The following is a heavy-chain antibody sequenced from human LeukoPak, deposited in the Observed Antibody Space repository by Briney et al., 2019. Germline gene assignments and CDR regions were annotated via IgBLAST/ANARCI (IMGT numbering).Heavy chain of an antibody. D-gene: IGHD6-6*01. J-gene: IGHJ5*02. Sequence: ASVKVSCKTSGYTFTAYYIHWVRQAPGQDLQWMAWINPNSGGTSSAQKFQGRVTVTTDTTISTAYMELTSLRSDDTAVYYCARGPAARGWFDPWGQGTLVTVSS. CDR1: GYTFTAYY. V-gene: IGHV1-2*02. CDR2: INPNSGGT. CDR3: ARGPAARGWFDP.